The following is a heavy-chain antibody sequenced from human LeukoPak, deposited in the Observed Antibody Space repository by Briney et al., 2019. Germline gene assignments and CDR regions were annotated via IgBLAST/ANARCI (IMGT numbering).Heavy chain of an antibody. CDR3: AKEGDSWAFDI. D-gene: IGHD2-21*01. Sequence: GGSLRLSCAASGFTFSTYWMSWVRQAPGKGLEWVSNIRKDGSDIHYVDSVKGRFTISRDNAKNSLYLQMNSLRAEDTAVYYCAKEGDSWAFDIWGQGTMVTVSS. J-gene: IGHJ3*02. CDR1: GFTFSTYW. CDR2: IRKDGSDI. V-gene: IGHV3-7*01.